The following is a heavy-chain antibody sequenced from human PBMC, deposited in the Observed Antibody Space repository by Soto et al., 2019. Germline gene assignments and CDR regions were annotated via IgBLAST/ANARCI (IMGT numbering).Heavy chain of an antibody. J-gene: IGHJ5*02. D-gene: IGHD6-13*01. CDR3: ARDEPPYSSSWSNWFDP. CDR2: TYYRSKWYN. CDR1: GDSVSSNSAA. V-gene: IGHV6-1*01. Sequence: SQTLSLTCAISGDSVSSNSAAWNWFRQSPSRGLEWLGRTYYRSKWYNDYAVSVKSRITINPDTSKNQFSLQLNSVTPEDTAVYYCARDEPPYSSSWSNWFDPWGQGTLVTVS.